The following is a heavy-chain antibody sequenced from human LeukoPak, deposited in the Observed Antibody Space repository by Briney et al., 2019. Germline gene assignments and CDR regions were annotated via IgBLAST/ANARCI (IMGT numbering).Heavy chain of an antibody. J-gene: IGHJ4*02. CDR3: ARARVGAILGGRGFDY. CDR2: ISDGGGST. Sequence: GGSLRLSCAASGFTFSSYAMSWVREAPGKGPEWVSAISDGGGSTSYAAPVKGRFSISRDNSKNTLYLQMNRLRAEDTAGFYCARARVGAILGGRGFDYWGQGTLVSVSS. V-gene: IGHV3-23*01. D-gene: IGHD1-26*01. CDR1: GFTFSSYA.